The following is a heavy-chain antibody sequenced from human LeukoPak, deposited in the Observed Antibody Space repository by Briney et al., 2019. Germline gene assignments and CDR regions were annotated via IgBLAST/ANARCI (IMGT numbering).Heavy chain of an antibody. Sequence: SETLSLTCVVSGGSISSTSYYWGWIRQPPGKGPEWIGSIYYSGSTYYSPSLKSRVTISVDTSKNQFSLKLSSVTAADTAVYYCARLLRVGYCSTTTCNWFDPWGQGTLVTVSS. D-gene: IGHD2-2*03. J-gene: IGHJ5*02. CDR2: IYYSGST. V-gene: IGHV4-39*07. CDR1: GGSISSTSYY. CDR3: ARLLRVGYCSTTTCNWFDP.